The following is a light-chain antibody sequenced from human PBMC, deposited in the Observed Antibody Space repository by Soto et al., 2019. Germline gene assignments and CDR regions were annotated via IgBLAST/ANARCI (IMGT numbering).Light chain of an antibody. CDR2: KAS. CDR3: QQYGGYSPWT. Sequence: DIQMTQSPSTLSASVGDRVTITCRASQSIGSWLAWYQQKPGKAPNLLIYKASSLESGVPSRFSGSGSGTEFTLTISSLQTDYFASYYCQQYGGYSPWTFGKGNKMEI. CDR1: QSIGSW. V-gene: IGKV1-5*03. J-gene: IGKJ1*01.